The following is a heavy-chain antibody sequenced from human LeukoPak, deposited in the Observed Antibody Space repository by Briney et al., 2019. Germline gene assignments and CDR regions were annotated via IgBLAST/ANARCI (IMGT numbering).Heavy chain of an antibody. D-gene: IGHD5-18*01. CDR3: ARGYSYGYFDY. CDR2: ISGGGGST. CDR1: GFTFSSYA. J-gene: IGHJ4*02. V-gene: IGHV3-23*01. Sequence: PGGSLRLSCAASGFTFSSYAMSWVRQAPGKGLEWVSAISGGGGSTYFADSVKGRFTISRDNSKNTLYLQMNSLRAEDTAVYYCARGYSYGYFDYWGQGTLVTVSS.